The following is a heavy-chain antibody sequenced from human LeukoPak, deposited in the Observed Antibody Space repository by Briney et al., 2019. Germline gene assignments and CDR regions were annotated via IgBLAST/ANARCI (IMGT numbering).Heavy chain of an antibody. Sequence: GESLKISCKGSGYSFTSYWISWVRQMPGEGLEWMGRIDPSDSYTNYSPSFQGHVTISADKSISTAYLQWSSLKASDTAMYYCASPIHGTTGTTDYWGQGTLVTVSS. J-gene: IGHJ4*02. CDR1: GYSFTSYW. V-gene: IGHV5-10-1*01. CDR3: ASPIHGTTGTTDY. D-gene: IGHD1-1*01. CDR2: IDPSDSYT.